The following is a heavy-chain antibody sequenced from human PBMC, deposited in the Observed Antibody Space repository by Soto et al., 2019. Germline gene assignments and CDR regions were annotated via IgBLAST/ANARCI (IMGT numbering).Heavy chain of an antibody. Sequence: ASVKVSCKASGYSFSSYAIHWVRQAPGQRLEWMGWINAGNGNTRYSQKFQGRVTITRDTSASTAYMELSSLRSEDTAVYYCAREGSSSWYLEYGKDVWGQGTTVTVSS. V-gene: IGHV1-3*01. CDR1: GYSFSSYA. D-gene: IGHD6-13*01. CDR2: INAGNGNT. CDR3: AREGSSSWYLEYGKDV. J-gene: IGHJ6*02.